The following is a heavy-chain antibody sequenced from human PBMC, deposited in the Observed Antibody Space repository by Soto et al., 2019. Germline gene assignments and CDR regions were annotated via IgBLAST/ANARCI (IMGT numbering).Heavy chain of an antibody. D-gene: IGHD6-6*01. V-gene: IGHV3-11*01. CDR1: GFTFSDYY. Sequence: QVQLVESGGGLVKPGGSLRLSCAASGFTFSDYYMSWIRQAPGKGLEWVSYISSSGSTIYYADSVKGRFTISRDNAKNSLYRQMTGLRAEDTAVYYCARASIAARPDDSWGQGTRVTVSS. CDR2: ISSSGSTI. J-gene: IGHJ4*02. CDR3: ARASIAARPDDS.